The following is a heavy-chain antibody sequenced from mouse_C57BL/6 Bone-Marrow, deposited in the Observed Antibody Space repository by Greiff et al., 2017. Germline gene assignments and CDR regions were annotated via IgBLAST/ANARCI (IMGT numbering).Heavy chain of an antibody. J-gene: IGHJ1*03. Sequence: VKLVESGAELVRPGTSVKMSCKASGYTFTNYWIGWAKQRPGHGLEWIGDIYPGGGYTNYNEKFKGKATLTADKSSSTAYMQFSSLTSEDSAIYYCARYDYGSSSPRYFDVWGTGTTVTVSS. CDR1: GYTFTNYW. D-gene: IGHD1-1*01. CDR3: ARYDYGSSSPRYFDV. CDR2: IYPGGGYT. V-gene: IGHV1-63*01.